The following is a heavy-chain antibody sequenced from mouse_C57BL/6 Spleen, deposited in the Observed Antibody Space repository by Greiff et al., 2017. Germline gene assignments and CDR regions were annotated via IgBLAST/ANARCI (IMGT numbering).Heavy chain of an antibody. CDR2: IYPGSGNT. CDR3: ARYYGDYFDY. CDR1: GYTFTDYY. Sequence: LQESGAELVRPGASVKLSCKASGYTFTDYYINWVKQRPGQGLEWIARIYPGSGNTYYNEKFKGKATLTAEKSSSTAYMQLSSLTSEDSAVYFCARYYGDYFDYWGQGTTLTVSS. D-gene: IGHD1-2*01. J-gene: IGHJ2*01. V-gene: IGHV1-76*01.